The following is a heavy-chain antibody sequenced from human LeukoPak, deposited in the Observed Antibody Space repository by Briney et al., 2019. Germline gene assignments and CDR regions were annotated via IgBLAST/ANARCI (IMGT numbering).Heavy chain of an antibody. CDR2: INPNSGGT. CDR3: ASAYDSSGLDYFDY. V-gene: IGHV1-2*02. Sequence: VASVKVSCKASGYTFTGYYMHWVRQAPGQGLEWMGWINPNSGGTNYAQKFQGRVTMTRDTSISTAHMELSRLRSDDTAVYYCASAYDSSGLDYFDYWGQGTLVTVSS. CDR1: GYTFTGYY. J-gene: IGHJ4*02. D-gene: IGHD3-22*01.